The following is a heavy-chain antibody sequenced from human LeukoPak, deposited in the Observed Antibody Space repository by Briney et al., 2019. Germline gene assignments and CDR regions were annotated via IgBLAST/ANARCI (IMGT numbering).Heavy chain of an antibody. D-gene: IGHD6-19*01. Sequence: ASVKVSCKASGYTFNNYGITWVRQAPGQGLEWMGWISVYNGNTNYAQKLQGRLTMTTDTSTSTAYMELSSLRSDDTAVYYCARDNNNAVAGTDYYYYMDVWGKGTTVTVSS. CDR2: ISVYNGNT. CDR1: GYTFNNYG. V-gene: IGHV1-18*01. J-gene: IGHJ6*03. CDR3: ARDNNNAVAGTDYYYYMDV.